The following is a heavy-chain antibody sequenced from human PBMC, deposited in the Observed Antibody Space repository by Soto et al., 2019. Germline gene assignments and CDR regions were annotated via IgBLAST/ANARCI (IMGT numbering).Heavy chain of an antibody. D-gene: IGHD1-7*01. CDR2: ISWNSGSI. J-gene: IGHJ4*02. Sequence: EVQLVESGGGLVQPGRSLRLSCGASGFTFDDYAMHWVRQAPGKGLEWVSGISWNSGSIAYADSVKGRFTISRDNAKNSLYLQMNSLTPEDTALYYCAKDFSDIWDYRRDFDNWGQGTLVTVSS. V-gene: IGHV3-9*01. CDR1: GFTFDDYA. CDR3: AKDFSDIWDYRRDFDN.